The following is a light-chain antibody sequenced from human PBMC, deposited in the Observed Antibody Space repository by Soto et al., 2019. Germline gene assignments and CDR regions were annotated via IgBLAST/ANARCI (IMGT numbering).Light chain of an antibody. V-gene: IGKV3-20*01. CDR3: QEYDESPPIT. CDR1: QSVRSGQ. CDR2: DAS. J-gene: IGKJ5*01. Sequence: EIVLTQSPDTLSLSPGEGATLSCRASQSVRSGQLAWYQQKPGQAPRLVVFDASNRASGIPVRFSGSGSGTDYTLTINILEPEDFAGYYCQEYDESPPITFSLGTRLEIK.